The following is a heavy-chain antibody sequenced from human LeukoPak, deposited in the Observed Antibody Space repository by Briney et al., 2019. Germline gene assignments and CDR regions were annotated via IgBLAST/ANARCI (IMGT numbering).Heavy chain of an antibody. Sequence: GGSLRLSCAASGFTVSSNYMSWVRQAPGKGLEWVSLIYSGGTTYYADSVKGRFTISRDNSKNTLYLQMNSLRAEDTAVYYCARRGGGCRSFDLWGQGTLVTVSS. CDR2: IYSGGTT. CDR1: GFTVSSNY. CDR3: ARRGGGCRSFDL. J-gene: IGHJ4*02. D-gene: IGHD2-15*01. V-gene: IGHV3-53*01.